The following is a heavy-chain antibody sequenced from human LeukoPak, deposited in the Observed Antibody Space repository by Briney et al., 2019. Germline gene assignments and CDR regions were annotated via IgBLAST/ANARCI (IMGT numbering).Heavy chain of an antibody. D-gene: IGHD2-2*01. V-gene: IGHV1-2*02. CDR2: INPNSGGT. CDR3: ARGLGYCSSTSCGEGFDP. Sequence: ASVKVSCKASGYTFTGYYMHWVRQAPGQGLEWMGWINPNSGGTNYAQKFQGRVTMTRDTSISTAYVELSRLRSDDTAVYYCARGLGYCSSTSCGEGFDPWGQGTLVTVSS. J-gene: IGHJ5*02. CDR1: GYTFTGYY.